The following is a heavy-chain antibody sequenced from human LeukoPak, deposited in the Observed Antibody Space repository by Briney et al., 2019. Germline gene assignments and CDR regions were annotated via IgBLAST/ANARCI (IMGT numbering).Heavy chain of an antibody. V-gene: IGHV3-30-3*01. D-gene: IGHD1-1*01. CDR1: GFTFSSYA. CDR3: ARGARTVNLYYFDY. J-gene: IGHJ4*02. Sequence: PGGSLRLSCAASGFTFSSYAMHWVRQAPGKGLEWVAVIPYDGSNKYYADSVKGRFTISRDNSKNTLYLQMNSLRAEDTAVYYCARGARTVNLYYFDYWGQGTLVTVSS. CDR2: IPYDGSNK.